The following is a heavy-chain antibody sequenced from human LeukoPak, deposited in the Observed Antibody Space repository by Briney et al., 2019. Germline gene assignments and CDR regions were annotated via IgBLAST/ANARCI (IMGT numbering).Heavy chain of an antibody. J-gene: IGHJ6*03. CDR1: GFTFDDYA. CDR3: AKDRSLSIAAHMDV. V-gene: IGHV3-9*01. Sequence: GGSLRLSCAASGFTFDDYAMHCVRQAPGKGLEWVSGISWNSGSIGYADSVKCRFTISRDNAKNSLYLQMNSLRAEDTALYYCAKDRSLSIAAHMDVWGKGTTVTISS. CDR2: ISWNSGSI. D-gene: IGHD6-6*01.